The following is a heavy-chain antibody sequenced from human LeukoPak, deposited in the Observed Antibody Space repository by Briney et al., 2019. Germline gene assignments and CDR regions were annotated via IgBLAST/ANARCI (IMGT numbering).Heavy chain of an antibody. V-gene: IGHV1-2*02. Sequence: ASVKVSCKASGYAFTGYYMHWVRQVPGQGLEWMGWINPNSGGTKYAQKFQGRVTMTRDMSTSTVYMELSSLRSEDTAVYYCAREARTYYYGSGSSNWFDPWGQGTLVTVSS. CDR2: INPNSGGT. D-gene: IGHD3-10*01. CDR1: GYAFTGYY. J-gene: IGHJ5*02. CDR3: AREARTYYYGSGSSNWFDP.